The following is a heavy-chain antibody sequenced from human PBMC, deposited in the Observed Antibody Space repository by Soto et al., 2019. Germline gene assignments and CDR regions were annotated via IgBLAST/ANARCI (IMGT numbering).Heavy chain of an antibody. CDR1: GFTFGSYG. CDR3: ASHPYSSSWYS. D-gene: IGHD6-13*01. J-gene: IGHJ4*02. Sequence: PGGSLRLSCGASGFTFGSYGMSWVRQAPGKGLEWVANIKQDGSEKYYVDSVKGRFTISRDNAKNSLYLQMNSLRAEDTAVYYYASHPYSSSWYSWGQGTLVTVSS. CDR2: IKQDGSEK. V-gene: IGHV3-7*02.